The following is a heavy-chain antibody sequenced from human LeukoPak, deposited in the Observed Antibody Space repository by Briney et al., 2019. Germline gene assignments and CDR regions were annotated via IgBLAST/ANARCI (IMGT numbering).Heavy chain of an antibody. CDR3: ARGSGVRGRWLRPRFWFDP. D-gene: IGHD3-10*01. J-gene: IGHJ5*02. CDR1: GGSFSGYY. Sequence: SETLSLTCAVYGGSFSGYYWSWIRKPPGKGLEWIGEINHSGSTNYNPSLKSRVTISVDTSKNQFSLKLSSVTAADTAVYYCARGSGVRGRWLRPRFWFDPWGQGTLVTVSS. V-gene: IGHV4-34*01. CDR2: INHSGST.